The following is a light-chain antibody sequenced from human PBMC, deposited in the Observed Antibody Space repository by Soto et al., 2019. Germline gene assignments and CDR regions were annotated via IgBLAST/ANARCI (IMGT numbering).Light chain of an antibody. CDR2: DAS. CDR1: QSVSSY. J-gene: IGKJ3*01. Sequence: ESVYPRSPRTIYLSTGERATLSCRASQSVSSYLAWYQQKPGQAPRLLIYDASNRATGIPARFSGSGSGTDFTLTISRLEPEDFAVFYCQQYGTSPFTFGPGTKVDI. V-gene: IGKV3-20*01. CDR3: QQYGTSPFT.